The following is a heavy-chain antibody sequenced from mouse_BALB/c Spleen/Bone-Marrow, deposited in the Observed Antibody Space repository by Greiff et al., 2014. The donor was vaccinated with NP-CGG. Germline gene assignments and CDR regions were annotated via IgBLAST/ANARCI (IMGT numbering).Heavy chain of an antibody. Sequence: QVQLQQSGAELGRPGASVKLSCKASGYTFTSYWINWGKQRPGQGLEWNGNIYPSDSYTNYNQKFKDKATLTVDKSSSTAYMQLSSPTSEDSAVYYCTREYGNYPFDYWGQGTTLTVSS. CDR2: IYPSDSYT. CDR1: GYTFTSYW. V-gene: IGHV1-69*02. D-gene: IGHD2-10*02. CDR3: TREYGNYPFDY. J-gene: IGHJ2*01.